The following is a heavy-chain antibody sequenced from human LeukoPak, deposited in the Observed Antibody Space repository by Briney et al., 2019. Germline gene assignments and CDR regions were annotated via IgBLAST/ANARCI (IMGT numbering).Heavy chain of an antibody. V-gene: IGHV4-34*01. CDR2: IDHYGGS. Sequence: SETLSLTCAVYGGSFSDYHWSWVRQPPGKGLEWIGDIDHYGGSNSNPSLKSRVIMSIDTSMNQFSLKLNSVTAADTAVYYCARSMGTTGGYPPFRYWGQGTLVTVSS. CDR1: GGSFSDYH. J-gene: IGHJ4*02. CDR3: ARSMGTTGGYPPFRY. D-gene: IGHD3-10*01.